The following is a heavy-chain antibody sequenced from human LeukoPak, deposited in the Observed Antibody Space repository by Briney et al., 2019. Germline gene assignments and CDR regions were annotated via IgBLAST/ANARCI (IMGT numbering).Heavy chain of an antibody. J-gene: IGHJ5*02. V-gene: IGHV3-7*04. CDR2: MHPDGSEE. CDR1: GFTFSNYW. D-gene: IGHD2-8*01. CDR3: TRGKYDSNP. Sequence: AGGSLRLSCAASGFTFSNYWMTWVRQAPGKGLEWVANMHPDGSEEYYVDSAKGRFFISRDNAKNSLHLQMNSLRVGDTAVYYRTRGKYDSNPWGQGTLVTVSS.